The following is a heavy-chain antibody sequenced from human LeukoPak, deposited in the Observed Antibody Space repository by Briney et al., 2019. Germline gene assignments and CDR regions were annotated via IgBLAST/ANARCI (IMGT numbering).Heavy chain of an antibody. CDR3: ARSSGTGTFSY. V-gene: IGHV4-39*02. Sequence: SETLSLTCTVSGGSISSGGYYWAWIRQPPGKGLEWIGSVYYGRSPYFNPSLESRATISVDTSKNHFSLKMSSVTAADTAVYYCARSSGTGTFSYWGQGTLVTVSS. CDR2: VYYGRSP. J-gene: IGHJ4*02. D-gene: IGHD6-25*01. CDR1: GGSISSGGYY.